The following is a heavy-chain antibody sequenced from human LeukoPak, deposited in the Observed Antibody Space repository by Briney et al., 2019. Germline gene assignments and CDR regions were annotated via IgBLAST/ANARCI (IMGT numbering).Heavy chain of an antibody. V-gene: IGHV3-30*02. CDR3: AKSSSRLDTSSFEY. CDR1: GFTFSSYG. J-gene: IGHJ4*02. D-gene: IGHD5-18*01. CDR2: IQYDGSNK. Sequence: GGSLRLSCAASGFTFSSYGIHWVRQAPGKGLEWVTFIQYDGSNKYEDSVKGRFTISRDNSKNVLYLQMNSLRAEDTALYYCAKSSSRLDTSSFEYWGQGTLVTVSS.